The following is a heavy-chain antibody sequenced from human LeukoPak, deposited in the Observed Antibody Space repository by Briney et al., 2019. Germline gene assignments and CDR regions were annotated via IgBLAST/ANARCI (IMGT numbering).Heavy chain of an antibody. CDR1: CGSFSGHY. CDR3: ARGLSASYDFNWFDS. D-gene: IGHD2/OR15-2a*01. V-gene: IGHV4-4*07. CDR2: INTSGTT. J-gene: IGHJ5*01. Sequence: SETLSLTCTVSCGSFSGHYWSWIRQPAGKGPEWMGRINTSGTTRYDPSLKSRVTMSVDTSKNQFSLKLTSVTAADTAVYYCARGLSASYDFNWFDSWGQGTLVTVSS.